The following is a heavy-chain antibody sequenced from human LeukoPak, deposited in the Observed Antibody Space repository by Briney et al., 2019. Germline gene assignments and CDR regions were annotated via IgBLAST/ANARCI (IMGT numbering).Heavy chain of an antibody. Sequence: GGSLRLSCSASGFTFSSYAMHWVRQAPGKGLEYVSAISSNGGSTYYAESVKGRFTISRDNSKSTLYLQANSLRAEDTAVYYCAKDAGVRGVRHDAFDIWGQGTMVTVSS. CDR3: AKDAGVRGVRHDAFDI. J-gene: IGHJ3*02. CDR1: GFTFSSYA. V-gene: IGHV3-64*04. CDR2: ISSNGGST. D-gene: IGHD3-10*01.